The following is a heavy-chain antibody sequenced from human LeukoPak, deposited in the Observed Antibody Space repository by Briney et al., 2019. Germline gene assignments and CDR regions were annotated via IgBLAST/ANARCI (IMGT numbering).Heavy chain of an antibody. Sequence: SETLSLTCTVSGGSISSYYWSWIRQPPGKGLEWIGYIYYSGSTNYNPSLKSRVTISVDTSKNQFSLKLSSVAAADTAVYYCASSIYSGSYSIDYWGQGTLVTVSS. CDR2: IYYSGST. D-gene: IGHD1-26*01. CDR1: GGSISSYY. J-gene: IGHJ4*02. CDR3: ASSIYSGSYSIDY. V-gene: IGHV4-59*01.